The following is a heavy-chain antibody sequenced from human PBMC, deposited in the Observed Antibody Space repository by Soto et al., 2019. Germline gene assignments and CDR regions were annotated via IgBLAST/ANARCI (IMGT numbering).Heavy chain of an antibody. CDR2: IYYTGST. V-gene: IGHV4-59*01. J-gene: IGHJ6*02. Sequence: SETLSLTCIVSGGSISSNYRSWIRQPPGKGLEWIGYIYYTGSTNFNPSLKNRVIISVDTSKNQFSLKLSSVTAADTAVYYCARSYPNTIFGVVPSRGLDVWGQGTTVTVS. D-gene: IGHD3-3*01. CDR1: GGSISSNY. CDR3: ARSYPNTIFGVVPSRGLDV.